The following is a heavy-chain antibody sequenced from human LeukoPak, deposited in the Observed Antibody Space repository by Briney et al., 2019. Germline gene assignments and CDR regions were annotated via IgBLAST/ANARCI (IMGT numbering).Heavy chain of an antibody. CDR3: ARLRAGNYYGSGSPLNWFDP. J-gene: IGHJ5*02. V-gene: IGHV4-34*01. CDR2: INHSGST. Sequence: SETLSLTCAVYGGSFSGYYWSWIRQPPGKGLEWIGEINHSGSTNYNPSLKSRVTISVDTSKNQFSLKLSSVTAADTAVYYCARLRAGNYYGSGSPLNWFDPWGQGTLVTVSS. CDR1: GGSFSGYY. D-gene: IGHD3-10*01.